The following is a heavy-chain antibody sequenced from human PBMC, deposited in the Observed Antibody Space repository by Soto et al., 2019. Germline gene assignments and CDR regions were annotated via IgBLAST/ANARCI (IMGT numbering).Heavy chain of an antibody. D-gene: IGHD4-17*01. Sequence: PGGSLRLSCAASGFTFSSYSMNWVRQAPGKGLEWVSSISSSSSYIYYADSAKGRFTVSRDNAKNSLYLQMNSLRAEDTAVYYCARWKGDYGDYIPGVSGYYYYYMDVWGKGTTVTVSS. V-gene: IGHV3-21*01. J-gene: IGHJ6*03. CDR1: GFTFSSYS. CDR2: ISSSSSYI. CDR3: ARWKGDYGDYIPGVSGYYYYYMDV.